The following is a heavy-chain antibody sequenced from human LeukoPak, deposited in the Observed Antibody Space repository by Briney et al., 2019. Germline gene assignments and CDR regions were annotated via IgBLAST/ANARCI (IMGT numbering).Heavy chain of an antibody. D-gene: IGHD2-21*02. CDR2: ISGSGGNT. J-gene: IGHJ4*02. V-gene: IGHV3-23*01. CDR1: GFTFSSYA. Sequence: QTGGSLRLSCAASGFTFSSYAMHWVRQAPGKGLEWVSAISGSGGNTYYVDSVKGRFTISRDNSKNTLYLQMNSLRAEDTAVYYCAKETVPLRDWGQGTLVTVSS. CDR3: AKETVPLRD.